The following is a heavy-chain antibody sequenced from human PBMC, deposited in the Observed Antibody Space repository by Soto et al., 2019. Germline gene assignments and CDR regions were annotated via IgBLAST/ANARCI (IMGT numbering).Heavy chain of an antibody. J-gene: IGHJ4*02. D-gene: IGHD6-19*01. CDR3: SEIGSGWSQQNS. CDR1: GFTFSSYA. V-gene: IGHV3-23*01. Sequence: EVQLLESGGGLVQPGGSLRLSCAASGFTFSSYAMSWVRQAPGKGLEWVSALSGSGGSTYYADSVKGRFTISRDNSKKTLYLQSNSLRDEDTAVYYCSEIGSGWSQQNSWGQGTRFTVSS. CDR2: LSGSGGST.